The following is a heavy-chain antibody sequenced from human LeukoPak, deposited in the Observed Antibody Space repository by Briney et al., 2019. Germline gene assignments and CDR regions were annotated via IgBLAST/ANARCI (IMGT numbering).Heavy chain of an antibody. Sequence: SETLSLTCTVSGGSISSSSFYWDWIRQPPGKGLEWIGTIFYSGSAYYNPSLKSRITISVDTSKNQFSLKLSSVTAADTAVYYCARHSRSGYSDYESAFDIWGQGTMVIVSS. CDR2: IFYSGSA. V-gene: IGHV4-39*01. CDR1: GGSISSSSFY. CDR3: ARHSRSGYSDYESAFDI. J-gene: IGHJ3*02. D-gene: IGHD5-12*01.